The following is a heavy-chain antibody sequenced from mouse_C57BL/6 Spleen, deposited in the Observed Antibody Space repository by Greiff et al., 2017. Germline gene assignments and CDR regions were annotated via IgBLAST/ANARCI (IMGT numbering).Heavy chain of an antibody. CDR1: GFTFSSYA. Sequence: DVHLVESGGGLVKPGGSLKLSCAASGFTFSSYAMSWVRQTPEKRLEWVATISDGGSYTYYPDNVKGRFTISRDNAKNNLYLQMSHLKSEDTAMYYCARDGAVWGTGTTVTVSS. J-gene: IGHJ1*03. CDR3: ARDGAV. V-gene: IGHV5-4*01. CDR2: ISDGGSYT.